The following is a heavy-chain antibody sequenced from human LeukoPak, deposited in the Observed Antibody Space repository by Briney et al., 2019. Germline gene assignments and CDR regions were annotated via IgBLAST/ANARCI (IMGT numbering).Heavy chain of an antibody. V-gene: IGHV4-39*01. CDR1: GGSISRSGYY. CDR3: ATLTGGDDAFDI. Sequence: SETLSLTCTVPGGSISRSGYYWGWIRQPPGKGLEWIGSMYHSGSTYYNPSLKSRVTISVDTSKNQFSLKLSSVTAADTAVYYCATLTGGDDAFDIWGQGTMVTVSS. CDR2: MYHSGST. D-gene: IGHD4-23*01. J-gene: IGHJ3*02.